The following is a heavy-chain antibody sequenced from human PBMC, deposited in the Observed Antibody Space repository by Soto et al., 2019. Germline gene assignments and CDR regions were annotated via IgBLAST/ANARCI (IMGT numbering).Heavy chain of an antibody. Sequence: GGSLRLSCQASGFNFDNYGMHWVRQAPGKGLEWVAVITYDGSFQYYPDSVKGRFTISRDNSKNTLFLHLNTLKPEDTAVYHCAKDRVGGTFYTPLGFWGQGTLVTVSS. CDR2: ITYDGSFQ. V-gene: IGHV3-30*18. CDR3: AKDRVGGTFYTPLGF. CDR1: GFNFDNYG. J-gene: IGHJ4*02. D-gene: IGHD1-7*01.